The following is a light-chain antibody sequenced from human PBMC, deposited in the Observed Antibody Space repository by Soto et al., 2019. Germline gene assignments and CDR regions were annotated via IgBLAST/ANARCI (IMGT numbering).Light chain of an antibody. CDR2: GAS. J-gene: IGKJ1*01. CDR1: QSVGSN. Sequence: EIVMRQSPDTLSVSPGGRATLLCRASQSVGSNLAWYQKKPGQAPRLLIFGASTRATGIPARFSGSGSGTEFTLTISSLQSEDFAVYYFQQCDNWCTFAQGTKVDIK. CDR3: QQCDNWCT. V-gene: IGKV3-15*01.